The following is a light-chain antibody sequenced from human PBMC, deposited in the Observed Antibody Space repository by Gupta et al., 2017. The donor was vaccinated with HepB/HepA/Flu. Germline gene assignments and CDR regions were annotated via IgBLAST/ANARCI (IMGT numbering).Light chain of an antibody. CDR1: QGISHW. CDR2: SAS. J-gene: IGKJ5*01. CDR3: HQSNWVPRT. V-gene: IGKV1-12*01. Sequence: DIQVTPSPSSVSASVGGRVTITCRASQGISHWLAWYQQQPGRAPTLLIHSASTLQSGVPSRFSGRGSGKVCISTISRLKHEYVGTYSYHQSNWVPRTFGQGTRLEIK.